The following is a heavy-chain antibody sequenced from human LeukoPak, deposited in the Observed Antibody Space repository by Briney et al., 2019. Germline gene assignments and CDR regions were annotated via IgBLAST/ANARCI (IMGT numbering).Heavy chain of an antibody. J-gene: IGHJ3*02. CDR3: ARVELVVAATYHAFDI. Sequence: PGGSLRLSCAASGFTFSSYWMHWVRQAPGKGLVWVSRSNSDGSSTTYADSVKGRFTISRDNAKNTLYLQMNSLRAEDTAVYYCARVELVVAATYHAFDIWGQGTMVTVSS. CDR1: GFTFSSYW. D-gene: IGHD2-15*01. V-gene: IGHV3-74*01. CDR2: SNSDGSST.